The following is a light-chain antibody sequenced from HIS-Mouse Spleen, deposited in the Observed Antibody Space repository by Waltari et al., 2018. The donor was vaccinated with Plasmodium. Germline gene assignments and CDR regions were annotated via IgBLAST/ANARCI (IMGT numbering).Light chain of an antibody. CDR3: CSYAGSYTYV. J-gene: IGLJ1*01. CDR2: DVS. CDR1: SSDVGGSNY. Sequence: QSALTQPRSVSGSPGQSVTIPCPGPSSDVGGSNYVTWYQQHPGKAPKLMIYDVSKRPSGVPDRFSGSKSGNTASLTISGLQAEDEADYYCCSYAGSYTYVFGTGTKVTVL. V-gene: IGLV2-11*01.